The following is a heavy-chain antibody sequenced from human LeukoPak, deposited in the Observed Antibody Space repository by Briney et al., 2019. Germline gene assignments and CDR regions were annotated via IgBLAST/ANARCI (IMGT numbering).Heavy chain of an antibody. Sequence: PSETLSLTCAVYGGSFSGYYWSWIRQPPGKGLEWIGEINHSGSTNYNPSLKSRVTISVDTSKNQFSLKLSSVTAADTAVCYCARGRYCSADICSGGDAFDIWGQGTMVSVSS. CDR3: ARGRYCSADICSGGDAFDI. D-gene: IGHD2-15*01. V-gene: IGHV4-34*01. CDR2: INHSGST. J-gene: IGHJ3*02. CDR1: GGSFSGYY.